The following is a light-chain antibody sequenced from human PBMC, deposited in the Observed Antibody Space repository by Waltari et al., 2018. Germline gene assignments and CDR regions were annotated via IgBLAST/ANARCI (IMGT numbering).Light chain of an antibody. Sequence: EIVLTQFPGTLSLSLGERATLSCRATQSVSNSYLAWFQQKPGQNPRLLIYAASNRATGIPDRFSGSGSGTDFTLTISRLEPDDFAVYYCQQYGTSPITFGQGTRLEIK. V-gene: IGKV3-20*01. CDR3: QQYGTSPIT. CDR1: QSVSNSY. CDR2: AAS. J-gene: IGKJ5*01.